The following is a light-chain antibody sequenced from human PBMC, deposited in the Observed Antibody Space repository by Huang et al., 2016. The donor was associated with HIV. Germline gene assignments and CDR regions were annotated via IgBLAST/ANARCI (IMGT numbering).Light chain of an antibody. Sequence: EIVMTQSPATLSVSPGERSTLSCRASQSVSSNLAWYQQKPGQAPRLLIYGASTRATGITARCSGSGSGTEFTLTISSLQSEDFAVYYCQQYNNWPPYTFGQGTKLEIK. CDR2: GAS. J-gene: IGKJ2*01. CDR3: QQYNNWPPYT. CDR1: QSVSSN. V-gene: IGKV3-15*01.